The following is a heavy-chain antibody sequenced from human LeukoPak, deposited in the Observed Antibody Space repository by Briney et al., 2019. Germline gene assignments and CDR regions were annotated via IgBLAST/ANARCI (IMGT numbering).Heavy chain of an antibody. CDR2: ISGSGGNT. Sequence: GGSLRLSCAASGFTFSSYAMSWVRQAPGKGLEWVSAISGSGGNTYYADSVKGRFTISRDNAKNSLYLQMNSLRAEDTAVYYCARDSTNSGKTYYYDSSGYPDYWGQGTLVTVSS. J-gene: IGHJ4*02. D-gene: IGHD3-22*01. CDR1: GFTFSSYA. CDR3: ARDSTNSGKTYYYDSSGYPDY. V-gene: IGHV3-23*01.